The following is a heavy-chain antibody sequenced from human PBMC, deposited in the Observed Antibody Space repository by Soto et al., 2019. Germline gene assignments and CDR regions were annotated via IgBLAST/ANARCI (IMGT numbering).Heavy chain of an antibody. CDR1: GFTFSSYG. CDR3: ARGDSYDSSGYYCLSCYYYYGMDV. Sequence: VGSLRLSCAASGFTFSSYGMHWVGQAPGKGLEWVAGMWYDGSNKYYADSVKGRFTISRDNSKNTLYLQMNSLRAEDTAVYYCARGDSYDSSGYYCLSCYYYYGMDVWGQGTTVTVSS. J-gene: IGHJ6*02. CDR2: MWYDGSNK. D-gene: IGHD3-22*01. V-gene: IGHV3-33*01.